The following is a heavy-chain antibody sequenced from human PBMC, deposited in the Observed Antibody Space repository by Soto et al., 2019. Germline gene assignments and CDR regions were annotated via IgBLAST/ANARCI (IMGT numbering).Heavy chain of an antibody. CDR3: ARDVVGSHHYYYYYAMDV. CDR1: GYTFTSYY. CDR2: INPSGGST. Sequence: GASVKVSCKASGYTFTSYYMHWVRQAPGQGLEWMGIINPSGGSTSYAQKFQGRVTMTRDTSTSTVYMELSSLRSEDTAVYYCARDVVGSHHYYYYYAMDVWGQGTTVTVSS. D-gene: IGHD2-15*01. J-gene: IGHJ6*02. V-gene: IGHV1-46*01.